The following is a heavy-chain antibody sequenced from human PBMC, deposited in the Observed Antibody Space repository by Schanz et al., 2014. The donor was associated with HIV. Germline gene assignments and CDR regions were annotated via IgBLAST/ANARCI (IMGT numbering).Heavy chain of an antibody. V-gene: IGHV3-23*01. Sequence: EVQLLESGGNLVHPGGSLRLSCAASGFTFRDSVVSWVRQAPGKGLEWIASISSTSTYRFYAGSVKGRFTISRDNSEDTLSLQMNSLGVAASAIYYCVKRGSEASSNTWFADSWGQGTLVTVSS. CDR2: ISSTSTYR. CDR3: VKRGSEASSNTWFADS. J-gene: IGHJ4*02. CDR1: GFTFRDSV. D-gene: IGHD3-10*01.